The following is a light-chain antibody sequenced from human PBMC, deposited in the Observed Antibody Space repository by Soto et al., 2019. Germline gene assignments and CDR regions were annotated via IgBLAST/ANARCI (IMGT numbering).Light chain of an antibody. CDR2: EVN. CDR3: FSFTTTCTHV. Sequence: QSALTQPASLSGSPGQSITISCTGTSSDIGAYDYVSWFQQHPGKAPKLMISEVNNRTSGVSHRFPGSKSGNTAYLAISGLQVEEDAEYFCFSFTTTCTHVFGTGTKATVL. J-gene: IGLJ1*01. CDR1: SSDIGAYDY. V-gene: IGLV2-14*01.